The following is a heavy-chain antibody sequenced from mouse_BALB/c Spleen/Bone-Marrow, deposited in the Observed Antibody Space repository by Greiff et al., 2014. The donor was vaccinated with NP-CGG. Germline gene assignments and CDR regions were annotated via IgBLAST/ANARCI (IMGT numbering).Heavy chain of an antibody. CDR1: GYTFTSCY. V-gene: IGHV1S56*01. J-gene: IGHJ2*01. CDR3: ARPDGNYESYFDY. D-gene: IGHD2-1*01. Sequence: QVQLQQSGPELVKPGASVKMSCKASGYTFTSCYIHWVKQSPGQGLEWIGWIYPGDGSTEYNEKFKGKTTLTADKSSSTAYMLLSSLPSDDSAIYFCARPDGNYESYFDYWGQGTTLTVSS. CDR2: IYPGDGST.